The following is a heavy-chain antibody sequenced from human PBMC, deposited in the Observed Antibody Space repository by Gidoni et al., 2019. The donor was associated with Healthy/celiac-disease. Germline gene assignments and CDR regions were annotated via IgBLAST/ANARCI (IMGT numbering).Heavy chain of an antibody. CDR3: ARGGSWFRELSPFDY. Sequence: QVQLQESGPGLVTPSATLSLTCTVSGGPISSYYWSWIRQPPGKGLEWIGFIYYSGSTNYNPSLKSRVTISVDTSKNQFSLKLSSVTAADTAVYYCARGGSWFRELSPFDYWGQGTLVTVSS. J-gene: IGHJ4*02. V-gene: IGHV4-59*01. CDR1: GGPISSYY. D-gene: IGHD3-10*01. CDR2: IYYSGST.